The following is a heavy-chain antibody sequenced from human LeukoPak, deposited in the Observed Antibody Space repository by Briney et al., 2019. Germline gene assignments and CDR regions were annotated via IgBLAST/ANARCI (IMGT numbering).Heavy chain of an antibody. V-gene: IGHV3-23*01. CDR1: GFTFINYA. CDR2: IYSSGGSI. D-gene: IGHD6-6*01. Sequence: GGSLRLSCEASGFTFINYAMTWVRQGPGKGLEWVSVIYSSGGSIHYADAVKGRFIVSRDNSKNTVFLQMNSPRAEDTAVYYCAKYRISAPPPRDFDSWGQGTLVTVSS. J-gene: IGHJ4*02. CDR3: AKYRISAPPPRDFDS.